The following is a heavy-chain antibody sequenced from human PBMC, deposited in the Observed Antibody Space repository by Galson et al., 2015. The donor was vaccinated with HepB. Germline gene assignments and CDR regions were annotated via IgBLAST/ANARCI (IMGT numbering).Heavy chain of an antibody. V-gene: IGHV1-18*04. J-gene: IGHJ4*02. Sequence: SVKVSCKASGYTFTSYGISWVRQAPGQGLEWMGWISAYNGNTNYAQKLQGRVTMTTDTSTSTAYMELRSLRSDDTAVYYCARVQGVARVRASWYFDYWGQGTLVTVSS. CDR1: GYTFTSYG. D-gene: IGHD3-10*01. CDR2: ISAYNGNT. CDR3: ARVQGVARVRASWYFDY.